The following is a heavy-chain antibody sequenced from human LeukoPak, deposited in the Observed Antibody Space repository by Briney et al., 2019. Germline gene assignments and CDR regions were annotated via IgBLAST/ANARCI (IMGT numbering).Heavy chain of an antibody. J-gene: IGHJ4*02. D-gene: IGHD5-12*01. CDR2: INSDGSIT. CDR3: ARVRATFSPHFDN. Sequence: GGSLRLSCSASGFTFSFYDMHWVRQAPGKGLMWVSRINSDGSITNYADSVKGRFTISRDNAKNTLYLQMNSLRAEDTAVYYCARVRATFSPHFDNWGQGTLVTVSS. CDR1: GFTFSFYD. V-gene: IGHV3-74*01.